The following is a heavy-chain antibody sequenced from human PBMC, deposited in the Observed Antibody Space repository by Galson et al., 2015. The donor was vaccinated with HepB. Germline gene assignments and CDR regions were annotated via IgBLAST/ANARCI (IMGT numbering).Heavy chain of an antibody. D-gene: IGHD3-3*01. V-gene: IGHV2-26*01. CDR1: GFSLSNARMG. CDR2: IFSNDEK. CDR3: ARILRYYDFWSGYIDAFDI. Sequence: PALVKPTQTLTLTCTVSGFSLSNARMGVSWIRQPPGKALEWLAHIFSNDEKSYSTSLKSRLTISKDTSKSQVVLTMTNMDPVDTATYYCARILRYYDFWSGYIDAFDIWGQGTMVTVSS. J-gene: IGHJ3*02.